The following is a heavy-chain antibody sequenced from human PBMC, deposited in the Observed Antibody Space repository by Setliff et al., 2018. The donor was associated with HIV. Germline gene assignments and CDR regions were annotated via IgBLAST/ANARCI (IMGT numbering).Heavy chain of an antibody. CDR1: GGSVSSGGYY. CDR3: ARVLDPTYYDFWRFDP. V-gene: IGHV4-31*03. J-gene: IGHJ5*02. D-gene: IGHD3-3*01. CDR2: IYFNGST. Sequence: KASETLSLTCTVSGGSVSSGGYYWSWVRQHAGKGLEWIGYIYFNGSTYYNPSLKSRLTISVDTSKDQFSLRLTSVTAADTAVYYCARVLDPTYYDFWRFDPWGQGTLVTVSS.